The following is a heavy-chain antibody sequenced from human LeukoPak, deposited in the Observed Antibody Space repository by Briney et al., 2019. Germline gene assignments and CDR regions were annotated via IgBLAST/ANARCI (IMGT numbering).Heavy chain of an antibody. Sequence: GGSLRLSCAASGFTVSTNYMSWVRQVSGEGLEFVSLVSIGGAADYADSVKGRFTLSSDNSKNTLYLQMDSLRAEDTATYYCARVRSDNSGWYEFDYWGLGTLVTVSS. CDR3: ARVRSDNSGWYEFDY. J-gene: IGHJ4*02. D-gene: IGHD6-19*01. CDR1: GFTVSTNY. CDR2: VSIGGAA. V-gene: IGHV3-53*01.